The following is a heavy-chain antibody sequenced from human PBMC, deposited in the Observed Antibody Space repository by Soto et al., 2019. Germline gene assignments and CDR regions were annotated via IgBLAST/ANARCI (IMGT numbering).Heavy chain of an antibody. CDR2: IYTSGST. CDR3: ARGAPLWFGELSYHFDY. Sequence: PSETLSLTCTVSGGSISSYYWSWIRQPAGKGLEWIGRIYTSGSTNYNPSLKSRVTMSVDTSKNQFSLKLSSVTAADTAVYYCARGAPLWFGELSYHFDYWGQGTLVTVSS. V-gene: IGHV4-4*07. J-gene: IGHJ4*02. D-gene: IGHD3-10*01. CDR1: GGSISSYY.